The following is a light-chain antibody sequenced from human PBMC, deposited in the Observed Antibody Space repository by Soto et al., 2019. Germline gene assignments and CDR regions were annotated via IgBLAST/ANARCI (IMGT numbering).Light chain of an antibody. CDR3: YSYRTSGIDYV. CDR1: SSDVGGYEY. V-gene: IGLV2-14*03. CDR2: DVS. J-gene: IGLJ1*01. Sequence: QSALTQPASVSGSPGQSITISCAGSSSDVGGYEYVSWYQQHPGRAPKLIIYDVSNRPSGVSNRFSGAKSRNTASLTITGLQADDEADYYCYSYRTSGIDYVLGDGTKVT.